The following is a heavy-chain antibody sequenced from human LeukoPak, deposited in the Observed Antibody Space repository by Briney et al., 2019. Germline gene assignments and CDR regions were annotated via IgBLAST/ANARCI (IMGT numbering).Heavy chain of an antibody. Sequence: SETLSLTCTVSGGSISSSSYYWGWIRQPPGKGLEWIGSIYYSGSTYYNPSLKSRVTISVDTSKNQFSLKLSSVTAADTAVYYCARASRVGYSSSWYLDYWGRGTLVTVSS. CDR2: IYYSGST. CDR3: ARASRVGYSSSWYLDY. D-gene: IGHD6-13*01. CDR1: GGSISSSSYY. V-gene: IGHV4-39*07. J-gene: IGHJ4*02.